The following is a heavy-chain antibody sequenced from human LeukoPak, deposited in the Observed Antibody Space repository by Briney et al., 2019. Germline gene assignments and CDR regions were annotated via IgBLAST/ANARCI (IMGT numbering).Heavy chain of an antibody. V-gene: IGHV4-34*01. CDR1: GGSFSGYY. J-gene: IGHJ6*02. CDR2: INHSGST. CDR3: ARAYPYGIDV. Sequence: PSETLSLTCAVYGGSFSGYYWSWIRQPPGKGLEWVGEINHSGSTNYNPSLKSRVTISVDTSKNQFSLKLSSVTAADTAVYYCARAYPYGIDVWGQGTPVTVSS.